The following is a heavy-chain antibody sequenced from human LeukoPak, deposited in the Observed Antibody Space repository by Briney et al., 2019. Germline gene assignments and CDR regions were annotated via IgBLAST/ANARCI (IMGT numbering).Heavy chain of an antibody. D-gene: IGHD3-22*01. CDR2: ISGSGGST. Sequence: PGGSLRLSCAASGFTFSSYAMSWVRQAPGKGLEWVSAISGSGGSTYYADSVKGRFTISRDNSKNTLYLQMNSLRAEDTAVYYCAKAPYYDSSGYLDYWGQGTLVTVSS. J-gene: IGHJ4*02. CDR3: AKAPYYDSSGYLDY. CDR1: GFTFSSYA. V-gene: IGHV3-23*01.